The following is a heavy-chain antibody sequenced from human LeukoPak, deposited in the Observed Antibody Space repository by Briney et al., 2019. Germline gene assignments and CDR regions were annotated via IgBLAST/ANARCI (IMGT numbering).Heavy chain of an antibody. Sequence: PSQTLSLTCTVSGGSISSGDQYWSWIRQSPGKGLEWIGYIYYSGSTYYNPSLTSRVTISMDRSRNQFSLKLWSVTAADTAVYYCARSRGYSYGCPIGLCIYYFDYWGQGTLVTVSS. CDR2: IYYSGST. CDR1: GGSISSGDQY. V-gene: IGHV4-30-4*08. D-gene: IGHD5-18*01. J-gene: IGHJ4*02. CDR3: ARSRGYSYGCPIGLCIYYFDY.